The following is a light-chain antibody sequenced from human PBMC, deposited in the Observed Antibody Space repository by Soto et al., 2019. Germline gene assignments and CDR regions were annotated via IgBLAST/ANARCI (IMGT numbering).Light chain of an antibody. V-gene: IGLV1-40*01. CDR1: SSNIGAGYD. CDR3: QSYDISLSGVV. CDR2: GNS. Sequence: QLVLTQPPSVSGAPGQRVTISCTGSSSNIGAGYDVHWYQQLPGTAPKLLIWGNSNRPSGFPDRFSGSKSGTSASLAITGLQAEDEADYYCQSYDISLSGVVFGGGTQLTVL. J-gene: IGLJ2*01.